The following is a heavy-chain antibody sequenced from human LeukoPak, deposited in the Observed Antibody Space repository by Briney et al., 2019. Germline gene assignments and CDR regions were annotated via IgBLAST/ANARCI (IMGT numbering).Heavy chain of an antibody. CDR3: ACITMVRGVIAFDY. J-gene: IGHJ4*02. V-gene: IGHV1-2*02. Sequence: GASVKVSCKASGYTFTGYNMQWVRQAPGQGLEWMGWINPNSGGTNYAQKFQGRVTMTRDTSISTAYMELSRLRSDDTAVYYCACITMVRGVIAFDYWGQGTLVTVSS. CDR1: GYTFTGYN. CDR2: INPNSGGT. D-gene: IGHD3-10*01.